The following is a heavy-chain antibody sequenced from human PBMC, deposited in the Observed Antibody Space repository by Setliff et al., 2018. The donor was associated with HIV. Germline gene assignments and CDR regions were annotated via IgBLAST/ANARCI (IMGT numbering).Heavy chain of an antibody. CDR2: ISSSGNTV. Sequence: PGGSLRLSCTASGFTFSDYEMNWVRQAPGKGLEWVSYISSSGNTVYYADSVKGRFAISRDNAKRSLYLQMNSLRGEDTAVYYCARYFRDGSYNDYWGQGTLVTVSS. CDR3: ARYFRDGSYNDY. CDR1: GFTFSDYE. V-gene: IGHV3-48*03. J-gene: IGHJ4*02. D-gene: IGHD3-10*01.